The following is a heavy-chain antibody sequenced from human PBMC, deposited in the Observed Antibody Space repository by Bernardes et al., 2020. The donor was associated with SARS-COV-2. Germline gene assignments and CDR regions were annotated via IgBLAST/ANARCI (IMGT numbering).Heavy chain of an antibody. CDR1: GYTFIDYR. CDR2: ISGSSGNT. V-gene: IGHV1-18*01. J-gene: IGHJ4*02. Sequence: ASVKVSCKASGYTFIDYRITWVRQAPGQGLEWMGWISGSSGNTNYAPNLQDRVTLTTDTSTSTAYMELRSLRDDDTAVYYCAREVPGGYQYAYRSLTFDFWGQGTLVSVSS. D-gene: IGHD3-16*01. CDR3: AREVPGGYQYAYRSLTFDF.